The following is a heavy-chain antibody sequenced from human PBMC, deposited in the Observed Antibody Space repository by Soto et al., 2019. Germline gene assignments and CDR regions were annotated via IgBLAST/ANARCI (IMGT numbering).Heavy chain of an antibody. CDR3: ASVPDY. V-gene: IGHV4-30-2*01. CDR2: IYRSGST. Sequence: PSETLSLTCAVSGGSIISGGYSWSWIRQPPVKCVEWIWYIYRSGSTYYNPSLNIRVTVSLYSSKNQCSLNLSSVTAADTAVYYSASVPDYWGQGTLVTVSS. J-gene: IGHJ4*02. CDR1: GGSIISGGYS. D-gene: IGHD2-2*01.